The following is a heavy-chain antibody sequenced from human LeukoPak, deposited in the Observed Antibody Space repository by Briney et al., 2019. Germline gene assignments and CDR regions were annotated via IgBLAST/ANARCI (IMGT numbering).Heavy chain of an antibody. CDR2: IWHDGSEK. CDR1: GFTFSDYG. V-gene: IGHV3-33*01. Sequence: PGGSLRLSFGASGFTFSDYGMPRVRRAPGEGLGWVAVIWHDGSEKYYGDSVKGRFTISRDDSKNTLHLQMNSLRAEDTGVYYCARDDAPTGYIYDYWGQGTLVTVSS. CDR3: ARDDAPTGYIYDY. J-gene: IGHJ4*02. D-gene: IGHD3-9*01.